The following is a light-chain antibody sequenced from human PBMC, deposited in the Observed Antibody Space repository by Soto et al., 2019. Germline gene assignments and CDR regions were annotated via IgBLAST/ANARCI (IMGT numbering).Light chain of an antibody. CDR1: QSISTY. CDR3: QQYNNWPGT. CDR2: AAS. Sequence: DIQMTQSPSSLSASVGDSVTITCRASQSISTYLNWYQQKPGKAPKVLIYAASSLQSGVPSRFSGSGSGTEFTLTISSLQSEDFAVYYCQQYNNWPGTFGQGTKVDIK. J-gene: IGKJ1*01. V-gene: IGKV1-39*01.